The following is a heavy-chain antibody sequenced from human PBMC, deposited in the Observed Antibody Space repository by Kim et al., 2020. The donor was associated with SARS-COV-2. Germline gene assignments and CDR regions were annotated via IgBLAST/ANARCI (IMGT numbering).Heavy chain of an antibody. CDR2: INHSGST. Sequence: SETLSLTCAVYGGSFSGYYWSWIRQPPGKGLEWIGEINHSGSTNYNPSLKSRVTISVDTSKNQFSLKLSSVTAADTAVYYCARPDGSYYAADAFDIWGQGTMVTVSS. CDR1: GGSFSGYY. V-gene: IGHV4-34*01. D-gene: IGHD1-26*01. J-gene: IGHJ3*02. CDR3: ARPDGSYYAADAFDI.